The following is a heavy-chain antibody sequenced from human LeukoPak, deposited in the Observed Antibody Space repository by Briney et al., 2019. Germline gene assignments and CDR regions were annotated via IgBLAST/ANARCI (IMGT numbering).Heavy chain of an antibody. D-gene: IGHD3-22*01. CDR1: GFTFSSYW. Sequence: GGSLRLSCAASGFTFSSYWMSWVRQAPGKGLEWVANIKQDGSEKYYVDSVKGRFTISRDNAKNSLYLQMNSLRAEDTAVYYCARDAYYYDSSGYYYYRFDPWGQGPLVTVSS. J-gene: IGHJ5*02. CDR3: ARDAYYYDSSGYYYYRFDP. CDR2: IKQDGSEK. V-gene: IGHV3-7*03.